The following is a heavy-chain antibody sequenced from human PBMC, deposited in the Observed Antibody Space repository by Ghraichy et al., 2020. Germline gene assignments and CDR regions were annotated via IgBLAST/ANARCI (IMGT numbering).Heavy chain of an antibody. CDR3: ARVGGINYNFWSGYGVNYYYYMDV. V-gene: IGHV4-34*01. Sequence: SQTLSLTCAVYGGSFSGYYWSWIRQPPGKGLEWIGEINHSGSTNYNPSLKSRVTISVDTSKNQFSLKLSSVTAADTAVYYSARVGGINYNFWSGYGVNYYYYMDVWGKGTTVTVSS. CDR1: GGSFSGYY. D-gene: IGHD3-3*01. J-gene: IGHJ6*03. CDR2: INHSGST.